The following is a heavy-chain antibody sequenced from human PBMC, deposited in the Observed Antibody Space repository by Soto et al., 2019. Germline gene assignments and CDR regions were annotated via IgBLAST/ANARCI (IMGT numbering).Heavy chain of an antibody. V-gene: IGHV3-23*01. CDR1: GFTFSSYA. D-gene: IGHD6-19*01. J-gene: IGHJ6*02. CDR3: AKAVAGYYYYYGMDV. CDR2: ISGSGGST. Sequence: TGGSLRLSCAASGFTFSSYAMSWVRQAPGKGLEWVSAISGSGGSTYYADSVKGRFTISRDNSKNTLYLQMNSLRAEDTAVYYCAKAVAGYYYYYGMDVWGQGTTVTVSS.